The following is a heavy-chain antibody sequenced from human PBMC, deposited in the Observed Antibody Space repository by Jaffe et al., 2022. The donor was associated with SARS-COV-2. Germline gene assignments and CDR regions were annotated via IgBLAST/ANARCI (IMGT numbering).Heavy chain of an antibody. Sequence: QVQLVESGGGVVQPGRSLRLSCAASGFTFSSYAMHWVRQAPGKGLEWVAVISYDGSNKYYADSVKGRFTISRDNSKNTLYLQMNSLRAEDTAVYYCASGDYYDSSGSTGPESFDYWGQGTLVTVSS. CDR1: GFTFSSYA. D-gene: IGHD3-22*01. J-gene: IGHJ4*02. CDR2: ISYDGSNK. V-gene: IGHV3-30-3*01. CDR3: ASGDYYDSSGSTGPESFDY.